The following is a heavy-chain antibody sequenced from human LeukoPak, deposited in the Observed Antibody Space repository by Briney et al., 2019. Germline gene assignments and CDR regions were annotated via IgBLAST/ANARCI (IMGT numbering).Heavy chain of an antibody. V-gene: IGHV1-18*01. Sequence: ASVKVSCKASGYTFTNYGISWVRQAPGQGLEWMGWISAYNGHTNYAQKVEDRVTVTTDTFTSTAYMELRSLRSDDTAVYYCARDLGSGKVEPFDCWGQGTLVTVSS. D-gene: IGHD1-14*01. CDR3: ARDLGSGKVEPFDC. CDR1: GYTFTNYG. CDR2: ISAYNGHT. J-gene: IGHJ4*02.